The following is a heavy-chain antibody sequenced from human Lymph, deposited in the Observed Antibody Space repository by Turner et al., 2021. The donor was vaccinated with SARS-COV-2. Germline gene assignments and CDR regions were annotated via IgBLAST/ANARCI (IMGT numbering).Heavy chain of an antibody. CDR3: ARDTPYSTSAAHY. CDR1: GFPFSSYA. V-gene: IGHV3-23*01. Sequence: EVQLLESGGGLVQPGGSLRLSCAASGFPFSSYAMSWVRQAPGKGLGWVSAISGSGGSTYYADSVKGRFTISRDNSKNTLYLQMNSLRAEDTAVYYCARDTPYSTSAAHYWGQGTLVTVSS. J-gene: IGHJ4*02. D-gene: IGHD6-6*01. CDR2: ISGSGGST.